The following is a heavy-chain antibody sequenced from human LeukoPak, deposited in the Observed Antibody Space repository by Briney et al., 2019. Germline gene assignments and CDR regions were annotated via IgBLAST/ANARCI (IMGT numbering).Heavy chain of an antibody. D-gene: IGHD3-22*01. J-gene: IGHJ4*02. CDR3: AKDRDYYDSSGYYLTFDY. CDR1: RFTVSSNY. CDR2: IYSGGST. V-gene: IGHV3-53*01. Sequence: GGSLRLSCAASRFTVSSNYMSWVRQAPGKGLEWVSVIYSGGSTYYADSVKGRFTISRDNSKNTLYLQMNSLRAEDTAVYYCAKDRDYYDSSGYYLTFDYWGQGTLVTVSS.